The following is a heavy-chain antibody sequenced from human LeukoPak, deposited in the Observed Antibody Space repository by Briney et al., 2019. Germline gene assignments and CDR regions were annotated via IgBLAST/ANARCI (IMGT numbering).Heavy chain of an antibody. CDR1: GYTFTSYY. CDR3: ARPATVVTPEGDLDFDY. D-gene: IGHD4-23*01. CDR2: INPSGGST. J-gene: IGHJ4*02. V-gene: IGHV1-46*01. Sequence: ASVKVSCKASGYTFTSYYMHWVRQAPGQGLEWMGIINPSGGSTSYAQKFQGRVTMTRDTSTSTVYMELSSLRSEDTAVYYCARPATVVTPEGDLDFDYWGQGTLITVSS.